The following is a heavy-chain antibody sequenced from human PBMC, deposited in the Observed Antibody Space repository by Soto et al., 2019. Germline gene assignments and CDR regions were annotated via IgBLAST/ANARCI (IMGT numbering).Heavy chain of an antibody. Sequence: SETLSLTCTVSGCSITSSSYYWGWIRQPPGKGLEWIGSIYYSGSTYYNPSLKSLVTISVDTSKNQFSLKLSSVTSEDTAVYYCARDHSSQETTWWLDPWGHGTLVTVSS. CDR3: ARDHSSQETTWWLDP. J-gene: IGHJ5*02. V-gene: IGHV4-39*07. CDR1: GCSITSSSYY. CDR2: IYYSGST. D-gene: IGHD4-17*01.